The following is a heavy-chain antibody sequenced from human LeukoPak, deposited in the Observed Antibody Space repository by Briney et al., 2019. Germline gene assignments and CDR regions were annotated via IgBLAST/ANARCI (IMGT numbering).Heavy chain of an antibody. D-gene: IGHD3-10*01. J-gene: IGHJ4*02. CDR1: GYTLTELS. CDR3: ATRLLWFSRPFDY. Sequence: PRASVKVSCKVSGYTLTELSMHWVRQAPGKGLEWMGGFDPEDGETIYAQKFQGRVTMTEDTSTDTAYMELSSLRSEDTAVYYCATRLLWFSRPFDYWGQGTLVTASS. CDR2: FDPEDGET. V-gene: IGHV1-24*01.